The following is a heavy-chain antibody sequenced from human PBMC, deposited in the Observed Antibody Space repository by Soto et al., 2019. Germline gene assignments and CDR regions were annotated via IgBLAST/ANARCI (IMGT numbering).Heavy chain of an antibody. D-gene: IGHD6-13*01. CDR2: ISGSGGST. J-gene: IGHJ4*02. V-gene: IGHV3-23*01. CDR1: GFTFSSYA. Sequence: GGSLRLSCAASGFTFSSYAMSWVRQAPGKGLEWVSAISGSGGSTYYADSVKGRFTISRDNSKNTLYLQMNSLRAEDTAVYYCLFGFRVGSSWPGRGSGWPAPFDYWGQGTLVTVSS. CDR3: LFGFRVGSSWPGRGSGWPAPFDY.